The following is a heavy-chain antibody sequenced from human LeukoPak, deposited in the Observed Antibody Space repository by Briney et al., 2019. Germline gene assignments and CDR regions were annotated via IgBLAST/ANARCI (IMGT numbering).Heavy chain of an antibody. J-gene: IGHJ4*02. Sequence: PGGSLRLSCAASGFTFSSYAMSWVRQAPGKGLEWVSGISGSGGSTYYADSVKGRFTISRDNSKNTLYLQMNSLRAEDTAVYYCARDLGEGNDYWGQGTLVTVSS. D-gene: IGHD3-10*01. CDR3: ARDLGEGNDY. CDR1: GFTFSSYA. V-gene: IGHV3-23*01. CDR2: ISGSGGST.